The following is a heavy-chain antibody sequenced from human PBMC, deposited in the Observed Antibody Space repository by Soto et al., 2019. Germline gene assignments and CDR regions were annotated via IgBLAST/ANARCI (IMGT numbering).Heavy chain of an antibody. CDR1: GITFSKAW. V-gene: IGHV3-15*01. D-gene: IGHD4-17*01. CDR2: IKSRSDGGTT. CDR3: TTNFYSDHGMDV. J-gene: IGHJ6*02. Sequence: GGSLRLSCAASGITFSKAWMNWVRQSPGKGLEWVGRIKSRSDGGTTDYAAPVKGRFTISRDDSKDTRWLQMNSLKTENTAVYYCTTNFYSDHGMDVWGQGTTVTVSS.